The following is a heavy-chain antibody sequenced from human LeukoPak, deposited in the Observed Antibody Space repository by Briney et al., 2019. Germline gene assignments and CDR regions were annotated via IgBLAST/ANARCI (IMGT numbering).Heavy chain of an antibody. Sequence: PGGSLRLSCAASGFTFDDYAMHWVRQAPGKGLEWVSGINWSGDTIGYADSVKGRFTISRDNAKNSLYLQMNSLRGEDTALYYCAKAMSYETRDTFVIWGQGTMVTVSS. CDR3: AKAMSYETRDTFVI. CDR2: INWSGDTI. J-gene: IGHJ3*02. CDR1: GFTFDDYA. D-gene: IGHD5-18*01. V-gene: IGHV3-9*01.